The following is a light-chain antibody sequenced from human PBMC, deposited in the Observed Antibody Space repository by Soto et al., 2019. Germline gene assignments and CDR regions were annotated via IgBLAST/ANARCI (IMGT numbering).Light chain of an antibody. CDR1: SSDVGGYNY. CDR2: DVS. Sequence: QSALTQPASVSGSPGQSITISCTGTSSDVGGYNYVSWYQQHPGKAPKLMIYDVSNRPSGGSNRFPGSKSGNTASQAISGLQAEDEADYYCGSYTSSYTLVFGGGTKLT. J-gene: IGLJ2*01. V-gene: IGLV2-14*01. CDR3: GSYTSSYTLV.